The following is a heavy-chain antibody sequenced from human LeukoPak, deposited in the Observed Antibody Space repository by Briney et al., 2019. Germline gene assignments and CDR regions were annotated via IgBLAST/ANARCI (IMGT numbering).Heavy chain of an antibody. D-gene: IGHD6-19*01. CDR2: ISYDGSNK. Sequence: GGSLRLSCAASGFTFSSYAMHWVRQAPGKGLEWVAVISYDGSNKYYADSVKGRFTISRDNSKNTLYLQMNSLRAEDTAVYYCARDRLPYSSGWSLDYWGQGTLVIVSS. CDR1: GFTFSSYA. CDR3: ARDRLPYSSGWSLDY. J-gene: IGHJ4*02. V-gene: IGHV3-30*04.